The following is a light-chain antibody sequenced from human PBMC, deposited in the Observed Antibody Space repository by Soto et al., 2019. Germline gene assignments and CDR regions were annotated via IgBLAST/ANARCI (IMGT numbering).Light chain of an antibody. V-gene: IGKV3D-15*01. CDR2: HTS. CDR1: QTVSGN. CDR3: QQYNNWPPLT. J-gene: IGKJ4*01. Sequence: VLTQSPGTLSLSPGDRATLSCRASQTVSGNFLAWYQQIPGQAPRLLIYHTSSRAAGIPERISGSGSGTEFTLTITSLQSEDFAVYYCQQYNNWPPLTFGGGTKVEIK.